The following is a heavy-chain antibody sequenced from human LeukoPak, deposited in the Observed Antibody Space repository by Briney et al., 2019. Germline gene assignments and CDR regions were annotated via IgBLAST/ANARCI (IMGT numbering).Heavy chain of an antibody. CDR2: ISGSGGST. CDR3: ATKGYCSSTSCHVVYYYYGMDV. Sequence: GGSLRLSCAASGFTFSSYAMSWVRRAPGKGLEWVSAISGSGGSTYYADSVKGRFTISRDNSKNTLYLQMNSLRAEDTAVYYCATKGYCSSTSCHVVYYYYGMDVWGQGTTVTVSS. J-gene: IGHJ6*02. V-gene: IGHV3-23*01. CDR1: GFTFSSYA. D-gene: IGHD2-2*01.